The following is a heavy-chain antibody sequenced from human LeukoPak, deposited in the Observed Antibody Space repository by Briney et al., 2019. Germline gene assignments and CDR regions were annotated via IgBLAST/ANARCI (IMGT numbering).Heavy chain of an antibody. V-gene: IGHV4-4*07. D-gene: IGHD3-3*01. CDR1: GGSISSYY. CDR2: IYTSGST. J-gene: IGHJ5*02. CDR3: ARNLIFGGYNWFDP. Sequence: PSETLSLTCTVSGGSISSYYWSWIRQPAGKGLEWIGRIYTSGSTNYNPSLKSRVTMSVDTSKNQFSLKLSSVTAADTAVYYCARNLIFGGYNWFDPWGQGTLVTVSS.